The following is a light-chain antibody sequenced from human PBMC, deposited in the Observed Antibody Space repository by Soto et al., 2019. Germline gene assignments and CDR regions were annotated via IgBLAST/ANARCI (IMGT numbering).Light chain of an antibody. V-gene: IGLV1-51*01. CDR3: GTWDSSLSVGV. CDR1: SSNIGNNY. J-gene: IGLJ1*01. CDR2: DNN. Sequence: QSALTQPPSVSAAPGQKVTISCSGSSSNIGNNYVSWYQQVPGTAPKLLIYDNNKRPSGIPDRFSGSKSGTSATLGITGLQTGDEADYYCGTWDSSLSVGVFGIGTKVTVL.